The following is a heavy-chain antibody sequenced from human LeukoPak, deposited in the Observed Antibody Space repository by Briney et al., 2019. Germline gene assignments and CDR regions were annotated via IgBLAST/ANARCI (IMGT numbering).Heavy chain of an antibody. CDR2: ISAYNGNT. Sequence: ASVKVSCKASGYTFTSYGISWVRQAPGQGLEWMGWISAYNGNTNYAQKLQGRVTMTTDTSTSTAYMELRSLRSDDTAVYYCARSAVVVVAVTSSWFDPWGQGTLVTVSS. CDR3: ARSAVVVVAVTSSWFDP. V-gene: IGHV1-18*01. J-gene: IGHJ5*02. D-gene: IGHD2-15*01. CDR1: GYTFTSYG.